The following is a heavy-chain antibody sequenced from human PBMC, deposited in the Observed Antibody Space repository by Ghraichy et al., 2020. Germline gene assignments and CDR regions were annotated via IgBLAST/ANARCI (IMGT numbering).Heavy chain of an antibody. J-gene: IGHJ5*02. CDR2: IDAGNGNT. D-gene: IGHD2-2*01. CDR3: ARDYDREYQLGSWGFFDP. Sequence: ASVKVSCKASGYTFTSYAMHWVRQAPGQRLEWMGWIDAGNGNTKYSQKFQGRVTITRDTSASTAYMELSSLRSEDTAVYYCARDYDREYQLGSWGFFDPWGQGTLVTVSS. V-gene: IGHV1-3*01. CDR1: GYTFTSYA.